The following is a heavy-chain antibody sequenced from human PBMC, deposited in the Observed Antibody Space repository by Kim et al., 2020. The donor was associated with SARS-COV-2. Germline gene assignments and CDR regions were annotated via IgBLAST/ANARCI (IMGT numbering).Heavy chain of an antibody. D-gene: IGHD1-7*01. J-gene: IGHJ4*02. CDR2: VRGGGGGV. V-gene: IGHV3-23*01. CDR3: AIAVRSTSWNSFEY. CDR1: GFTFSSYA. Sequence: GGSLRLSCAVSGFTFSSYAMHWVRQAPGKGLEWVSAVRGGGGGVNYADSVRGRFTISRDNSKNTLSLQMSSLRAEDTAMYYCAIAVRSTSWNSFEYWGQGTLVTVSS.